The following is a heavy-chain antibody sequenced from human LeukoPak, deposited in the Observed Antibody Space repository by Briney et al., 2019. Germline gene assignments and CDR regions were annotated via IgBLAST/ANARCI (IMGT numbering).Heavy chain of an antibody. V-gene: IGHV3-23*01. D-gene: IGHD3-22*01. Sequence: GGSLRLSCAASGVTLSSYAMSWARQAPGKGLEWVSGISSSGSGGNTYYADSVKGRFTISRDSSKNTLFLHMNTLRAEDTAIYYCAKYEVSSSGTLDYWGQGTLVTVSS. CDR2: ISSSGSGGNT. CDR1: GVTLSSYA. J-gene: IGHJ4*02. CDR3: AKYEVSSSGTLDY.